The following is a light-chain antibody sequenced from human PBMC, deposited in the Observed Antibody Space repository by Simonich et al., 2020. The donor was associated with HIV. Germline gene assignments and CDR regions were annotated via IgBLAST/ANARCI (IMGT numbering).Light chain of an antibody. Sequence: DIVMTQSPDSLAVSLGERATINCKSSQSVLYSSNHKNYLAWSQKKPGQPPKLLIDWASTRESGVPDRFSGSGSVTDFTLTISSLQAEDVAVYYCQQYYSIPWTFGQGTKVEIK. V-gene: IGKV4-1*01. J-gene: IGKJ1*01. CDR3: QQYYSIPWT. CDR1: QSVLYSSNHKNY. CDR2: WAS.